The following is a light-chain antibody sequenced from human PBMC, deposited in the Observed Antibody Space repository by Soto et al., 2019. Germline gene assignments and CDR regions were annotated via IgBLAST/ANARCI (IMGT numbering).Light chain of an antibody. V-gene: IGKV3-15*01. J-gene: IGKJ1*01. CDR1: QSISDS. CDR3: QQYNYWPRT. CDR2: GAS. Sequence: EIVMTQSPATLSVSPGETATLSCRASQSISDSLAWYQQTPGQAPRLVVYGASTRAIGVPARFSGTGSGTEFTLTISSLQSEDFAVYYCQQYNYWPRTFGQGTKVDIK.